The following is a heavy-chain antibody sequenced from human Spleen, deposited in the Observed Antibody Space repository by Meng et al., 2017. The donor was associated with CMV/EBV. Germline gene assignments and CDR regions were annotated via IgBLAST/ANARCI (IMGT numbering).Heavy chain of an antibody. D-gene: IGHD4-17*01. V-gene: IGHV3-21*04. J-gene: IGHJ4*02. Sequence: CAPSGFTFSPYTMHWVRQAPGKGLEWVSSISSSRNYIDYADSVKGRFTISRDNSKSTLYLQMNSLRAEDTAVYYCAKSLTTVTHIDYWGQGTLVTVSS. CDR2: ISSSRNYI. CDR3: AKSLTTVTHIDY. CDR1: GFTFSPYT.